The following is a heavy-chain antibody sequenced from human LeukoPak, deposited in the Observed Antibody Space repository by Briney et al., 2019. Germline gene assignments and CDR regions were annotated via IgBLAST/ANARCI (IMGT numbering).Heavy chain of an antibody. J-gene: IGHJ4*02. Sequence: GGSLRLSCAASGFTFRSYSMDWVRQAPGKGLEWISHISSTGSTIYYADSVKGRFTISRDNAKNPLYLQMNSLRGEDTAVYYCARGDAWFGEFLSFDYWGQGTLVTVSS. CDR1: GFTFRSYS. D-gene: IGHD3-10*01. V-gene: IGHV3-48*04. CDR2: ISSTGSTI. CDR3: ARGDAWFGEFLSFDY.